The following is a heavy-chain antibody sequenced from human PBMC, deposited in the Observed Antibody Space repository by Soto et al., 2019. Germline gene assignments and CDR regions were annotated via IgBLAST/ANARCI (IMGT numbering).Heavy chain of an antibody. J-gene: IGHJ5*02. Sequence: PSETLSLTCTVSGGSISSYYWSWIRQPPGKGLEWIGYIYYSGSTNYNPSLKRRVTISVDTSKNQFSLKLSSVTAADTAVYYCARGGGSYQYWFDPWGQGTLVSVSS. CDR2: IYYSGST. CDR3: ARGGGSYQYWFDP. V-gene: IGHV4-59*01. D-gene: IGHD1-26*01. CDR1: GGSISSYY.